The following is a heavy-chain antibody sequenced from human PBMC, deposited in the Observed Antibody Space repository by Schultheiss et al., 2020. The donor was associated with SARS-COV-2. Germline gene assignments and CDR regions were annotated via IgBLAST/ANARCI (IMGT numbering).Heavy chain of an antibody. V-gene: IGHV4-31*03. J-gene: IGHJ5*02. CDR3: ARGRDTAMDEINWFDP. CDR1: GGSISTGGYY. Sequence: SETLSLTCTVSGGSISTGGYYWSWIRQHPGKGLEWIGYFYYSGTTDYNPTLESRVTISGDTSKNQFSLKLSSVTAADTAVYYCARGRDTAMDEINWFDPWGQGTLVTVSS. CDR2: FYYSGTT. D-gene: IGHD5-18*01.